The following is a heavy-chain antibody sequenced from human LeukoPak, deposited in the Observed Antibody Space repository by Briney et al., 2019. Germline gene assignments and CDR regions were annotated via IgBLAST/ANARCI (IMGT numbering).Heavy chain of an antibody. CDR2: INPNSGGR. CDR3: ARVNPSGWPNYFDY. D-gene: IGHD6-19*01. Sequence: EASVKVSCKASGYTFTSYYMHWVRQAPGQGLEWMGWINPNSGGRNYAQKFQGRVTMTRDTSISTAYMELSRLRSDDTAVYYCARVNPSGWPNYFDYWGQGTLVTVSS. V-gene: IGHV1-2*02. J-gene: IGHJ4*02. CDR1: GYTFTSYY.